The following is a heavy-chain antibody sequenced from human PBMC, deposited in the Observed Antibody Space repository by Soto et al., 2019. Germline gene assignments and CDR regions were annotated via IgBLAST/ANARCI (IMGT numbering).Heavy chain of an antibody. J-gene: IGHJ4*02. CDR2: IYYNGKT. Sequence: SETMSHTYTVSGGYTSNISHNWTWIRHPPGKGLEWIGSIYYNGKTYYNPSLKSRVTISVDTSKNQFSLKLTSVTAADTTVYYCARLIHCLNTSCYFDYWGQGTPVTVS. V-gene: IGHV4-39*01. CDR3: ARLIHCLNTSCYFDY. CDR1: GGYTSNISHN. D-gene: IGHD2-2*01.